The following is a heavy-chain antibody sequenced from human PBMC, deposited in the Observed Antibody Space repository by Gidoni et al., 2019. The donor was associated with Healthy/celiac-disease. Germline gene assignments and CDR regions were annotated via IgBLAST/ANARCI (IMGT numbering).Heavy chain of an antibody. CDR2: IWYDGSNK. Sequence: QVQLVESGGGVVQPGRSLRLSCAASGFTFSRCGMHWVRQAPGKGLEWWAVIWYDGSNKYYADSVKGRFTIARDNSKNTLYLQMNSLRAEDTAVYYCARAYFKVVPAARVLDYWGQGTLVTVSS. V-gene: IGHV3-33*01. J-gene: IGHJ4*02. CDR1: GFTFSRCG. D-gene: IGHD2-2*01. CDR3: ARAYFKVVPAARVLDY.